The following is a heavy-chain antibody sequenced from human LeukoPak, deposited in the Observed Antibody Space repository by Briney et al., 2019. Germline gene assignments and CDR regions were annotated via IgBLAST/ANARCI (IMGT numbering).Heavy chain of an antibody. CDR1: GFTFSTYS. CDR3: AKFLSSGYPNDAFDI. Sequence: GGSLRLSCAASGFTFSTYSFSWVRQAPGKGLEWVSVLSAGGGTTYYADSVKGRFAISKDNSKNTLYLQMNSLRAEDTAVYYCAKFLSSGYPNDAFDIWGQGTMVTVSS. D-gene: IGHD3-22*01. CDR2: LSAGGGTT. J-gene: IGHJ3*02. V-gene: IGHV3-23*01.